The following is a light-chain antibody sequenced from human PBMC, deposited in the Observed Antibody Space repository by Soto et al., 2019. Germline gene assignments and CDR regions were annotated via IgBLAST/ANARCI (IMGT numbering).Light chain of an antibody. V-gene: IGKV1-5*01. CDR3: QQYKSYSPRT. CDR2: DAS. Sequence: DVQMTKYPSTLSASVGDRVTITCRASQTISNWLAWYQQRPGKAPQLLISDASRLESGVPSRFSGSGSGTEFTLTISSLQPDDSATYYCQQYKSYSPRTFGQGTKVDIK. CDR1: QTISNW. J-gene: IGKJ1*01.